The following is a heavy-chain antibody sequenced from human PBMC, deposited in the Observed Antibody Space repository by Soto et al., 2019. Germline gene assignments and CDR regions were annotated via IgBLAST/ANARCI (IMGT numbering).Heavy chain of an antibody. CDR2: IYPGDSDT. CDR1: GYSFTSYW. CDR3: ARSMGLGELSLGSFDY. V-gene: IGHV5-51*01. Sequence: GESLKISCKGSGYSFTSYWIGWVRQMPGKGLEWMGIIYPGDSDTRYSPSFQGQVTISADKSISTAYLQWSSLKASDTAMYYCARSMGLGELSLGSFDYWGQGTLVTVSS. J-gene: IGHJ4*02. D-gene: IGHD3-16*02.